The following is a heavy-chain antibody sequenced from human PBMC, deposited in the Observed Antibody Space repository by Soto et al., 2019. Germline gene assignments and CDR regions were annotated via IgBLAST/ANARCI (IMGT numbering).Heavy chain of an antibody. D-gene: IGHD5-12*01. Sequence: QVQLVESGGGVVQPGRSLRLSCAASGFTFSTYGRHWVRQAPDKGLEWVALVWYDGRNKDYADSVKGRFTISRDNSKNTLYMQMNSLRDEDTAVYYCVRAAGYSGNDYVYYYGMDVWGQGTTVTVSS. V-gene: IGHV3-33*01. CDR2: VWYDGRNK. CDR1: GFTFSTYG. CDR3: VRAAGYSGNDYVYYYGMDV. J-gene: IGHJ6*02.